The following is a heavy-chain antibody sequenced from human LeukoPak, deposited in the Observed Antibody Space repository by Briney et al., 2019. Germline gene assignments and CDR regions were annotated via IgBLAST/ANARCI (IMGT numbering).Heavy chain of an antibody. CDR3: AKGKYSSGGVPDY. CDR1: GFTFSSHS. J-gene: IGHJ4*02. CDR2: ISSGSSAR. Sequence: GRSLRLSCAASGFTFSSHSMNWVRQTPGKGLEWVSYISSGSSARYYADSVKGRFTVSRDNSKNTLYLQINSLRGEDTAVYYCAKGKYSSGGVPDYWGQGTLVTVSS. V-gene: IGHV3-48*01. D-gene: IGHD6-19*01.